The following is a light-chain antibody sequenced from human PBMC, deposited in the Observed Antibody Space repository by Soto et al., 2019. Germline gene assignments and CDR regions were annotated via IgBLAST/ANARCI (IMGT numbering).Light chain of an antibody. J-gene: IGKJ2*01. CDR1: QSISSY. V-gene: IGKV1-39*01. CDR2: FAS. Sequence: DIQMTQSPSSLSASVGDRVTLTCRASQSISSYLNWSQLKPGRPPKLLIYFASSLQAGVPSRVSGAGSATDFTLTITDLTTADFTSYFCLQTDSVPYTFGQGT. CDR3: LQTDSVPYT.